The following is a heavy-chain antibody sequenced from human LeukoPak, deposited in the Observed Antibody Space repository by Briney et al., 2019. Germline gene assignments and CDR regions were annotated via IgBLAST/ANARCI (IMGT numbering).Heavy chain of an antibody. D-gene: IGHD6-6*01. CDR3: ARDPRYSSSSRAFDI. J-gene: IGHJ3*02. CDR1: GYTFTSYG. V-gene: IGHV1-18*01. CDR2: ISAYNGNT. Sequence: GASVKVSCKASGYTFTSYGISWVRQAPGQGLEWMGWISAYNGNTNYAQKLQGRVTMTTDTSTSTAYVELRSLRSDDTAVYYCARDPRYSSSSRAFDIWGQGTMVTVSS.